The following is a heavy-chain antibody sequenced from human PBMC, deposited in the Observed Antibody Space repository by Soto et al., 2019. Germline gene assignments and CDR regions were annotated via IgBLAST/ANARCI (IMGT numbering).Heavy chain of an antibody. CDR2: IYTSGST. V-gene: IGHV4-4*07. J-gene: IGHJ4*02. CDR1: GDSISDYFY. D-gene: IGHD2-2*01. Sequence: SATLSLTCTVSGDSISDYFYWSWIRQPAGKGLEWIGRIYTSGSTNYNPSLKSRVTMSVDTSKNQFSLKLSSVTAADTAVYYCARACSSNSCYDVFDYWGQGTLVTVSS. CDR3: ARACSSNSCYDVFDY.